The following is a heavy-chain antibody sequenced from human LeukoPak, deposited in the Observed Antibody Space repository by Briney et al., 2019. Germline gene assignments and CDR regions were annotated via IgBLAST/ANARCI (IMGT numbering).Heavy chain of an antibody. CDR3: ARCGYGGYDLGRYFDL. V-gene: IGHV1-18*01. CDR2: ISAYSGNT. Sequence: GSVKVSCKASGFTFTSYGISWVRQAPGQGLEWMGWISAYSGNTNFAQKFQGRVTMTTDASTSTAYMELTSLISDDTAMYFCARCGYGGYDLGRYFDLWGRGTLVTVSS. CDR1: GFTFTSYG. D-gene: IGHD5-12*01. J-gene: IGHJ2*01.